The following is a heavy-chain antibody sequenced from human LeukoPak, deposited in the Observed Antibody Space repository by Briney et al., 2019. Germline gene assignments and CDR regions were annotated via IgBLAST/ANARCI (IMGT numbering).Heavy chain of an antibody. V-gene: IGHV1-18*01. CDR1: GYTFTNYG. J-gene: IGHJ6*03. CDR2: ISAYNGNT. Sequence: ASVKVSCKASGYTFTNYGISWVRQAPGQGLEWMGWISAYNGNTKYAQKFQGRVTMTTDTPTSTAYMELRSLRSDDTAVYYCARDRGWEVVPAAILMEVCGKGTTVTVSS. CDR3: ARDRGWEVVPAAILMEV. D-gene: IGHD2-2*02.